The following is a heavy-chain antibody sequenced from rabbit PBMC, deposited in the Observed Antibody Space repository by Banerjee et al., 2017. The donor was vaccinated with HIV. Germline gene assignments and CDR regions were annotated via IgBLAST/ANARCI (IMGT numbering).Heavy chain of an antibody. D-gene: IGHD4-2*01. CDR3: AKGYGGSNL. V-gene: IGHV1S40*01. CDR2: IDVGTSGRT. CDR1: GFSFSNKYV. Sequence: QSLQESGGGLFQPGGSLTLSCTASGFSFSNKYVMCWVRQAPGKGLEWIGCIDVGTSGRTYYATWAKGRFTISKTSSTTVTLQMTSLTAADTATYFCAKGYGGSNLWGPGTLVTVS. J-gene: IGHJ4*01.